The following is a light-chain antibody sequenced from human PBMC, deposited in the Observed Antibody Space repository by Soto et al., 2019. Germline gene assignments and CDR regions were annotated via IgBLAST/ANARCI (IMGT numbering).Light chain of an antibody. J-gene: IGLJ1*01. V-gene: IGLV2-8*01. Sequence: QSVLTQPPSASGSPGQSVTSSCTGASSDVGGYNYVSWYQQHPGKAPKLMIYEVTKRPSGVPDRFSGSKSGNTASLTVSGLQAEDEADYYCCSYAGSNNLKVFGTGTKVTVL. CDR1: SSDVGGYNY. CDR3: CSYAGSNNLKV. CDR2: EVT.